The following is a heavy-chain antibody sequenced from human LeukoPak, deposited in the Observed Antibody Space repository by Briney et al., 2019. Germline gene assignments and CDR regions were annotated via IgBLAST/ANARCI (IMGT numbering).Heavy chain of an antibody. CDR3: ARNAYYYDSSGYYVSYYYYYGMDV. J-gene: IGHJ6*02. D-gene: IGHD3-22*01. CDR1: GFTFSSYE. V-gene: IGHV3-48*03. CDR2: ISSSGSTI. Sequence: PGGSLRLSCAASGFTFSSYEMNWVRQAPRKGLEWVSYISSSGSTIYYADSVKGRFTISRDNAKNSLYLQMNSLRAEDTAVYYCARNAYYYDSSGYYVSYYYYYGMDVWGQGTTVTVSS.